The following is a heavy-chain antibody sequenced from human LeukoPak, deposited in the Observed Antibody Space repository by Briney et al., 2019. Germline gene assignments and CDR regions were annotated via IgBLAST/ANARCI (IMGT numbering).Heavy chain of an antibody. D-gene: IGHD3-22*01. CDR3: VLEGITMIVVAHGGY. J-gene: IGHJ4*02. Sequence: GGSLRLSCAASGFTFSSYAMSWVRQAPGKGLEWVSAISGSGGSTYYADSAKGRFTISRDNSKNTLYLQMNSLRAEDTAVYYCVLEGITMIVVAHGGYWGQGTLVTASS. CDR1: GFTFSSYA. V-gene: IGHV3-23*01. CDR2: ISGSGGST.